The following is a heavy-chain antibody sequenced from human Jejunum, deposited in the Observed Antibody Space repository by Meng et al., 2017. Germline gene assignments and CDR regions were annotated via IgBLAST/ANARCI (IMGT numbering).Heavy chain of an antibody. J-gene: IGHJ2*01. Sequence: GESLKISCAASGFSFSSAWMSWVRQAPGRGLEWIGHVKSKTHGGTTEYAAPVQDRITVSRDDSKTTAYLQMNSLKTEDTAVYYCTDGLNLWGRGTMVTVSS. CDR3: TDGLNL. CDR1: GFSFSSAW. CDR2: VKSKTHGGTT. V-gene: IGHV3-15*01. D-gene: IGHD4-17*01.